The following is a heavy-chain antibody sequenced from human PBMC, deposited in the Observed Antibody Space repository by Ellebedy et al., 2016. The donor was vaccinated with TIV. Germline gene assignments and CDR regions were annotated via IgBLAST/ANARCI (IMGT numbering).Heavy chain of an antibody. CDR2: VSGSDDDT. J-gene: IGHJ4*02. CDR3: AKDSGKYGWNSEY. Sequence: GESLKTSCAAPGFTFINYGLNWVRQAPGKGLAWVSAVSGSDDDTYYSDSVKGRFTVSRDTSKNTLYLQMNSLRAEDTAIYYCAKDSGKYGWNSEYWGQGTQVTVSS. V-gene: IGHV3-23*01. D-gene: IGHD3-10*01. CDR1: GFTFINYG.